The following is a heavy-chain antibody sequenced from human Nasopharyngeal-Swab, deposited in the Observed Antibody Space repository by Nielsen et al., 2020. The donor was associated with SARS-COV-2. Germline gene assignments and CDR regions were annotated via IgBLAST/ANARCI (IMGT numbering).Heavy chain of an antibody. V-gene: IGHV5-51*01. J-gene: IGHJ5*02. CDR1: GYNFATSW. CDR3: ARQLQSFDP. D-gene: IGHD2-21*02. Sequence: KVSCKGSGYNFATSWIGWVRQMPGKGLEWMGIIYPGDSDTRYSPSFQGQVTISADESISTAYLQWHNLKASDTAIYYCARQLQSFDPWGQGTLVTVSS. CDR2: IYPGDSDT.